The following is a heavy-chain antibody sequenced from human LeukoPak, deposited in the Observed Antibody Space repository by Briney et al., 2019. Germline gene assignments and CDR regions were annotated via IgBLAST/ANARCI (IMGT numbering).Heavy chain of an antibody. J-gene: IGHJ6*03. V-gene: IGHV3-48*01. CDR3: ARDRYYDSSRYYYYYYMDV. CDR1: GFTFSSYS. Sequence: GGSLRLSCAASGFTFSSYSMNWVRQAPGKGREWGSYISSSSSTIYYADSVKGRFTISRDNAKNSLYLQMNSLRAEDTAVYYCARDRYYDSSRYYYYYYMDVWGKGTAVTVSS. D-gene: IGHD3-22*01. CDR2: ISSSSSTI.